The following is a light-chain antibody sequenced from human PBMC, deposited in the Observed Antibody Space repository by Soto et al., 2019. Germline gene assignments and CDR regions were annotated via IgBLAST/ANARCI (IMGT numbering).Light chain of an antibody. V-gene: IGLV1-51*01. CDR1: SSNIESNY. J-gene: IGLJ2*01. Sequence: SALTQPPSVSAAPGEKVTISCSGNSSNIESNYVSWYQQLPGTAPKFLIYDNNKRPSGIPDRFSGSKSGTSATLGITGLQTGDEADYYCVTWDSSLIAVVFGGGTKLTVL. CDR2: DNN. CDR3: VTWDSSLIAVV.